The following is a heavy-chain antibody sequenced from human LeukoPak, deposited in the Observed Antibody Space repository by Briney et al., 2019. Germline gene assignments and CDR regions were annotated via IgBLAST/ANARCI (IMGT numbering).Heavy chain of an antibody. CDR1: GFTFSSYW. D-gene: IGHD2-2*02. J-gene: IGHJ3*02. CDR2: IKQDGSEK. CDR3: VRAVPAAILGAFDI. Sequence: GGSLRLSCAASGFTFSSYWMSWVRQAPGKGLEWVANIKQDGSEKYYVDSVKGRFTISRDNAKNSLYLQMNSLRADDTAVYYCVRAVPAAILGAFDIWGQGTMVTVSS. V-gene: IGHV3-7*01.